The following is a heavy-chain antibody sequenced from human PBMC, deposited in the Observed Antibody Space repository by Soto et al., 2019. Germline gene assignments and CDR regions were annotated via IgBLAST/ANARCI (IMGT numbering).Heavy chain of an antibody. CDR1: GYTFTSYG. J-gene: IGHJ6*02. CDR3: AREILSPYFYSHGMDV. CDR2: ISAKKGNT. D-gene: IGHD2-15*01. Sequence: QGQLVQSGAEVKKPGASVKVSCKASGYTFTSYGISWVRQAPGQGLEWMGWISAKKGNTKYAQKFQGRVTMTTDTSTSTAYMELRSLRSDDTVVYYCAREILSPYFYSHGMDVWGQGTTVTVSS. V-gene: IGHV1-18*04.